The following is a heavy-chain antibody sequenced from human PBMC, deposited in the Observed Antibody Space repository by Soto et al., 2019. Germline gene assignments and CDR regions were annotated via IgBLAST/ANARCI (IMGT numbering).Heavy chain of an antibody. D-gene: IGHD3-22*01. CDR1: GGSVRSGTYY. CDR2: VYDRGT. Sequence: SETLCLTCIVSGGSVRSGTYYWSWIRQPPGKGLEWIGYVYDRGTNYSPSLKSRVTISLDTSKNQFSLKLTSVTAADTAVYYCARDRYDSSGYFDFWGPGTLVTVSS. J-gene: IGHJ4*02. V-gene: IGHV4-61*01. CDR3: ARDRYDSSGYFDF.